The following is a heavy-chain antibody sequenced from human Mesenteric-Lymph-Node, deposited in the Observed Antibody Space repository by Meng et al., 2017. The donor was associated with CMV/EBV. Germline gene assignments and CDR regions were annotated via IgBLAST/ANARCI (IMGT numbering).Heavy chain of an antibody. CDR2: GSSFTGKT. Sequence: ASVKVSCKASGYTFTGYYMHWVRQAPGQGLEWMGWGSSFTGKTIYAQNFQGRVTMTADTSTTTVYMELRSLRSDDTAVYYCARDGQLGYGMDVWGQGTTVTVSS. V-gene: IGHV1-18*04. D-gene: IGHD2-2*01. CDR1: GYTFTGYY. CDR3: ARDGQLGYGMDV. J-gene: IGHJ6*02.